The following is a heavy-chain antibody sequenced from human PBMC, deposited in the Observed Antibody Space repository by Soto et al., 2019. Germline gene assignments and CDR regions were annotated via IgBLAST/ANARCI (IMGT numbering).Heavy chain of an antibody. CDR1: GDTFIGYY. D-gene: IGHD2-15*01. J-gene: IGHJ4*02. V-gene: IGHV1-2*04. CDR2: INPNSGDT. Sequence: QVQLVQSGAEVTKPAASVKVSCKTSGDTFIGYYMHWVRQAPGQGLEWMGWINPNSGDTKYAQKFQGWVTMTRDTSVSTAYMELSRLKSDDTAVYYCAREGGYCSGGSCFDYWGQGTLVTVSS. CDR3: AREGGYCSGGSCFDY.